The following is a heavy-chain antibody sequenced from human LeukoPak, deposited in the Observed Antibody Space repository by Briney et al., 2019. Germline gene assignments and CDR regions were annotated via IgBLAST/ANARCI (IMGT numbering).Heavy chain of an antibody. CDR2: IRYDGSNK. J-gene: IGHJ6*03. D-gene: IGHD2-15*01. CDR1: GSTFSSYG. V-gene: IGHV3-30*02. CDR3: AKGVDYYYYYYMDV. Sequence: PGRSLRLSCAASGSTFSSYGMHWVRQAPGKGLEWVAFIRYDGSNKYYADSVKGRFTISRDNSKNTLYLQMNSLRAEDTAVYYCAKGVDYYYYYYMDVWGKGTTVTVSS.